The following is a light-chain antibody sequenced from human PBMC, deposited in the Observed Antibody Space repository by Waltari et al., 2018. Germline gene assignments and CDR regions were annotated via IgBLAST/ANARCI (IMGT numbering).Light chain of an antibody. CDR2: DVS. CDR3: CSYAGSYTLV. Sequence: QSALTQPRSVSGSPGQSVTISCTGTSSDVGGYNYVSWYHQHPGKAPKLMIYDVSKRPSGVPDRFSGSKSGNTASLTISGLQAEDEADYYCCSYAGSYTLVFGTGTKVTVL. J-gene: IGLJ1*01. V-gene: IGLV2-11*01. CDR1: SSDVGGYNY.